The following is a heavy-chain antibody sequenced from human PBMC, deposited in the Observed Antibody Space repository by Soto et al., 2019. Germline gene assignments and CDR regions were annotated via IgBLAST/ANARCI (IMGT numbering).Heavy chain of an antibody. Sequence: XSVKISIKASGYTFTLYYIPRVREAPGQGLEWMGWINPQTGGTSYAQKFQGRVTLSRDTSINTAYLELSRLTFDDAAVYFCARERYQVISDGMDVWGQGSTVTVSS. CDR1: GYTFTLYY. V-gene: IGHV1-2*02. D-gene: IGHD2-2*01. CDR2: INPQTGGT. J-gene: IGHJ6*02. CDR3: ARERYQVISDGMDV.